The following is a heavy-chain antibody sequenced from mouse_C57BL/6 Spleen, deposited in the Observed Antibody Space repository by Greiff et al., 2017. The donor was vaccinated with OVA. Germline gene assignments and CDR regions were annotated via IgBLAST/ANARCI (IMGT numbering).Heavy chain of an antibody. CDR3: ARQDYGHYGYAMDY. CDR1: GFTFSDYY. Sequence: EVKLVESGGGLVQPGGSLKLSCAASGFTFSDYYMYWVRQTPEKRLEWVAYISNGGGSTYYPDTVKGRFTISIYNAKNTLYLQMSRLMSEDTDMYYCARQDYGHYGYAMDYWGHGTSVTVSS. J-gene: IGHJ4*01. V-gene: IGHV5-12*01. D-gene: IGHD2-1*01. CDR2: ISNGGGST.